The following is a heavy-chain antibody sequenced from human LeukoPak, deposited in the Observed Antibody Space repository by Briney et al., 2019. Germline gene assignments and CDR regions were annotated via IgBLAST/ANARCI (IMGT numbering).Heavy chain of an antibody. CDR1: GYTFTSYY. CDR3: ARDLLYSGSYQNWFDP. Sequence: ASVKVSCKASGYTFTSYYMHWVRQAPGQGLEWMGIINPSGGSTSYAQKFQGRVTMTRDMSTSTAYMELRSLRSDDTAVYYCARDLLYSGSYQNWFDPWGQGTLVTVSS. J-gene: IGHJ5*02. V-gene: IGHV1-46*01. D-gene: IGHD1-26*01. CDR2: INPSGGST.